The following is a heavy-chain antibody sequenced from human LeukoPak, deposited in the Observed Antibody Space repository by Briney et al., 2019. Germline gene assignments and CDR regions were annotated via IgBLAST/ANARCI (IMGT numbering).Heavy chain of an antibody. Sequence: GGSLRLSCAASGFTFDDYAMHWVRQAPGKGLEWVSGISWNSGSIGYADPVKGRFTISRDNAKNSLYLQMNSLRAEDTALYYCAKDMRGYSSSSINYWGQGTLVTVSS. CDR1: GFTFDDYA. CDR2: ISWNSGSI. CDR3: AKDMRGYSSSSINY. V-gene: IGHV3-9*01. D-gene: IGHD6-6*01. J-gene: IGHJ4*02.